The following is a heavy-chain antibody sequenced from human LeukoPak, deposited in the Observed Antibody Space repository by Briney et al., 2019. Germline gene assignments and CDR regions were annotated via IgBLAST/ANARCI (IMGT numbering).Heavy chain of an antibody. D-gene: IGHD2-15*01. CDR3: AKDIGVGYCIGCPVDY. J-gene: IGHJ4*02. V-gene: IGHV3-43*01. CDR1: GSPFDVLT. CDR2: FVWDGGST. Sequence: GGSLRSPGPAPGSPFDVLTMNGAGQARGKGRGWVSLFVWDGGSTYYAGSVKGQFTISRDNSKNSLYLQMNSLRTEDTALYYCAKDIGVGYCIGCPVDYWGEGELVTVSS.